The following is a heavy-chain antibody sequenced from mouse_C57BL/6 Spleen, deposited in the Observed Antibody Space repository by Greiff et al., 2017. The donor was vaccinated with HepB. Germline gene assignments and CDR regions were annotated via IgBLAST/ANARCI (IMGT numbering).Heavy chain of an antibody. V-gene: IGHV5-4*01. D-gene: IGHD1-1*01. CDR3: AREFITTVVAHWYFDV. CDR2: ISDGGSYT. CDR1: GFTFSSYA. Sequence: EVQLQQSGGGLVKPGGSLKLSCAASGFTFSSYAMSWVRQTPEKRLEWVATISDGGSYTYYPDNVKGRFTISRDNAKNNLYLQMSHLKSEDTAMYYCAREFITTVVAHWYFDVWGTGTTVTVSS. J-gene: IGHJ1*03.